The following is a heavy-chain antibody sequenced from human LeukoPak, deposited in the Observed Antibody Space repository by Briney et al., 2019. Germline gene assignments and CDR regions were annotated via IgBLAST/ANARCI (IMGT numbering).Heavy chain of an antibody. J-gene: IGHJ3*02. V-gene: IGHV1-2*02. D-gene: IGHD3-16*01. Sequence: AASVTVSCKASGYTFTSYGISWVRQAPGQGLEWMGWINPNSGGTNYAQKFQGRVTMTRDTSISTAYMELSRLRSDDTAVYYCARKAGGSGVRGAFDIWGQGTMVTVSS. CDR2: INPNSGGT. CDR1: GYTFTSYG. CDR3: ARKAGGSGVRGAFDI.